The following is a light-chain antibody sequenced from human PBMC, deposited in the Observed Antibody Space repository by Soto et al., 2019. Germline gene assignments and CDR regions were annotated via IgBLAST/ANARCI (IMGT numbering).Light chain of an antibody. Sequence: DIQMTQSPSSLAASVGDRVTITCRASQGISNFLAWYQQKSGKLPKLLIYAASTLQPGAPSRFSGSGSGTDFTLTISSLEPEDVATSYCQKYNSAPLTFGGGTKVQIK. CDR1: QGISNF. J-gene: IGKJ4*01. CDR2: AAS. CDR3: QKYNSAPLT. V-gene: IGKV1-27*01.